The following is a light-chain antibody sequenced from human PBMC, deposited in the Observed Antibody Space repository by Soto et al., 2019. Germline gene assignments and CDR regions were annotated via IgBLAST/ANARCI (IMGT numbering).Light chain of an antibody. Sequence: QSVLTQPPSASGTPGQRVTISCSGSSSNIGSNTVHWYQHLPGTAPKLFIYSNNQRSSGVPDRFSGSKSGTSASLTISGLQSEDEADYYCAAWDDSLNGHYVFGTGTKLTVL. CDR3: AAWDDSLNGHYV. J-gene: IGLJ1*01. CDR2: SNN. CDR1: SSNIGSNT. V-gene: IGLV1-44*01.